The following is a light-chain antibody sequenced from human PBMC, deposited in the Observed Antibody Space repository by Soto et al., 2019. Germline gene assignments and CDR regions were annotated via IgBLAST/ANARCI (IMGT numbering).Light chain of an antibody. CDR1: QAIHSY. CDR3: QQRET. J-gene: IGKJ3*01. V-gene: IGKV1-39*01. Sequence: DIQMTQSPYSLSASVGGRVTITCRASQAIHSYLNWYQQKPGKAPNLLIFATSTLQSGVPSRFSGSGSGTDFTLTISSLHPEDFATYYCQQRETFGPGTKVDIK. CDR2: ATS.